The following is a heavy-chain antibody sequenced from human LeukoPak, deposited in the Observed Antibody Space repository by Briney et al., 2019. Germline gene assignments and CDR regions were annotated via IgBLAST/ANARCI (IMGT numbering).Heavy chain of an antibody. Sequence: GESLKISCKASEYTFISYWIGWVRQMPGKGLEWMGIIYPGDSDTRYSPSFQGQVTISADKSISTAYLQWSSLKASDTAMYYCATWSSGWYRNWFDPWGQGTLVTVSS. J-gene: IGHJ5*02. CDR1: EYTFISYW. V-gene: IGHV5-51*01. D-gene: IGHD6-19*01. CDR2: IYPGDSDT. CDR3: ATWSSGWYRNWFDP.